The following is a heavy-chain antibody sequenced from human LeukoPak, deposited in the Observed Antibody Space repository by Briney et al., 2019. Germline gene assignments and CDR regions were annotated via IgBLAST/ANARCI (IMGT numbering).Heavy chain of an antibody. CDR3: ARQVWFGELAINWFDP. Sequence: SETLSLTCAVYGGSFSGYYWSWIRQPPGKGLEWIGEINHSGSTNYNPSLKSRVTISVDTSKNQFSLKLSSVTAADTAVYYCARQVWFGELAINWFDPWGQGTLVTVSS. CDR1: GGSFSGYY. CDR2: INHSGST. J-gene: IGHJ5*02. V-gene: IGHV4-34*01. D-gene: IGHD3-10*01.